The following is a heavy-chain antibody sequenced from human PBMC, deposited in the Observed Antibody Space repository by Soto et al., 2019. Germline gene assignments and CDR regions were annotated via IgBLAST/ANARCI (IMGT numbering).Heavy chain of an antibody. D-gene: IGHD2-21*01. CDR1: GYNFISHS. Sequence: QIQLVQSGGEVKKPGASVKVSCKSSGYNFISHSITWVRQAPGQGLEWMGRISAYNGNTNHAQKFQGRLTMTTDTSTNTAYMELRSLRSDDTAVYYCARGAFCGGAAGCRDMDVWGQGTTVTVSS. CDR2: ISAYNGNT. CDR3: ARGAFCGGAAGCRDMDV. V-gene: IGHV1-18*01. J-gene: IGHJ6*02.